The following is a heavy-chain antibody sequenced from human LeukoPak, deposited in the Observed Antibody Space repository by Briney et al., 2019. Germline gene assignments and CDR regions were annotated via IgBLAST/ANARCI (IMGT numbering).Heavy chain of an antibody. V-gene: IGHV3-23*01. D-gene: IGHD3-10*01. Sequence: PGGSLRLSCAASGFTFSSYAMSWVRQAPGKGLEWVSAISGSGGSTYYADSVKGRFTISRDNSKNTLYLQMNSLRAEDTAVYYCAQRFHYDSGSYFPFDPWGQGTLVTVSS. CDR2: ISGSGGST. CDR3: AQRFHYDSGSYFPFDP. CDR1: GFTFSSYA. J-gene: IGHJ5*02.